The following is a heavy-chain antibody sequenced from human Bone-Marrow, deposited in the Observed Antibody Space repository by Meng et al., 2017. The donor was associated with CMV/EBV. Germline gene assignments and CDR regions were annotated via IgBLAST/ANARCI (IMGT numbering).Heavy chain of an antibody. CDR1: GFTFSSYW. Sequence: GGSLRLSCAASGFTFSSYWMSWVRQAPGKGLEWVANIKQDGSEKYYVDSVKGRFTISRDNAKNSLYLQMNSLRAEDTAVYYCARDRASGQITVAGTLPGWFDPWGQGTLVTVSS. D-gene: IGHD6-19*01. CDR2: IKQDGSEK. CDR3: ARDRASGQITVAGTLPGWFDP. J-gene: IGHJ5*02. V-gene: IGHV3-7*01.